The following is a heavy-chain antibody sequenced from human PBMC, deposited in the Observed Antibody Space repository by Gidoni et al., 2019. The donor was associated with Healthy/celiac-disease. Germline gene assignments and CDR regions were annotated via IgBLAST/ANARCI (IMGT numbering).Heavy chain of an antibody. CDR2: INPNSGGT. CDR1: GYTFTGYY. V-gene: IGHV1-2*02. Sequence: QVQLVQSGAEVKKPGASVKVSCTASGYTFTGYYMHWVRQAPGQGLEWMGWINPNSGGTNYAQKFQGRVTMTRDTSISTAYMELSRLRSDDTAVYYCAREAITMVRGVIITHWFDPWGQGTLVTVSS. D-gene: IGHD3-10*01. J-gene: IGHJ5*02. CDR3: AREAITMVRGVIITHWFDP.